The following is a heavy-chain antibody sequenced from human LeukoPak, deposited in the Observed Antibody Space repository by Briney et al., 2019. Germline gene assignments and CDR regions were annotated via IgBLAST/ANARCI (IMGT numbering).Heavy chain of an antibody. D-gene: IGHD3-10*01. CDR3: ARTDMVYYGMDV. Sequence: PGGSLRLSCAASGFTFSSYSMNWVRQAPGKGLEWVSSISSSSYFIYYEDSVKGRFTISRDNAKNSLYLQMNSLRAEDTAVYYCARTDMVYYGMDVWGQGTTVTVSS. CDR1: GFTFSSYS. V-gene: IGHV3-21*01. J-gene: IGHJ6*02. CDR2: ISSSSYFI.